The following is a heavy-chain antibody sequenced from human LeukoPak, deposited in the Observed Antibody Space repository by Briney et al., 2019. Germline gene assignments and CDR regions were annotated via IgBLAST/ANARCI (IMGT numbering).Heavy chain of an antibody. D-gene: IGHD1-26*01. CDR3: ARDPYSGSYSDYYYYYMDV. Sequence: GGTLRLSCATSGFTFSSYGMSWVRQAPGKGLEWVSAISGSGGSTYYADSVKGRFTISRDNAKNSLYLQLNSLRAEDTAVYYCARDPYSGSYSDYYYYYMDVWGKGTTVTVSS. J-gene: IGHJ6*03. CDR1: GFTFSSYG. CDR2: ISGSGGST. V-gene: IGHV3-23*01.